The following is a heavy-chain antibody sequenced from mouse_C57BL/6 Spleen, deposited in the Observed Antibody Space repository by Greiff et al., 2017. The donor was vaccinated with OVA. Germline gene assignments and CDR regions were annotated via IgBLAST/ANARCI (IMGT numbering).Heavy chain of an antibody. CDR3: ARHEEGWYGYDY. CDR1: GYTFTEYT. CDR2: FYPGSGSI. J-gene: IGHJ2*01. D-gene: IGHD2-2*01. Sequence: QVHVKQSGAELVKPGASVKLSCKASGYTFTEYTIHWVKQRSGQGLEWIGWFYPGSGSIKYNEKFKDKATLTADKSSSTVYMELSRLTSEDSAVYFCARHEEGWYGYDYWGQGTTLTVSS. V-gene: IGHV1-62-2*01.